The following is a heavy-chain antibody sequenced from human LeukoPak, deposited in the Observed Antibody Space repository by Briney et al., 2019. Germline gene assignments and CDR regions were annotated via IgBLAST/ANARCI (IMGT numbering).Heavy chain of an antibody. J-gene: IGHJ4*02. CDR3: ARDHGSLYSYGYSFDY. Sequence: GGSLRLSCAASGFTFSSYSMNWVRQAPGKGLEWVSSISSSSSYIYYADSVKGRFTISRDNAKNSLYLQMNSLRAEDTAVYYCARDHGSLYSYGYSFDYWGQGTLVTVSS. D-gene: IGHD5-18*01. V-gene: IGHV3-21*01. CDR1: GFTFSSYS. CDR2: ISSSSSYI.